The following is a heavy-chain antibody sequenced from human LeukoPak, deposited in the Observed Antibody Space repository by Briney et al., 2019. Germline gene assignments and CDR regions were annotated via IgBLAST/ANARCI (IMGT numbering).Heavy chain of an antibody. CDR1: GGSISSSSYY. D-gene: IGHD3-16*02. CDR3: ARYDVWGSYRAFDY. CDR2: IYYSGST. Sequence: SETLSLTCTVSGGSISSSSYYWGWIRQPPGKGLEWIGSIYYSGSTYYNPSLKSRVTISVDTSKNQFSLKLSSVTAADTAVYYCARYDVWGSYRAFDYWGQGTLVTVSS. J-gene: IGHJ4*02. V-gene: IGHV4-39*01.